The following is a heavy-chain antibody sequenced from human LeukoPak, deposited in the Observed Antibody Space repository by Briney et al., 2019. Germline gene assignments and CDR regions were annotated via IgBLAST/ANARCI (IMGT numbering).Heavy chain of an antibody. CDR3: ARSSYSSGRYGGLDV. CDR1: GDSFTSTDDF. D-gene: IGHD3-22*01. Sequence: SETLSLTCTVSGDSFTSTDDFWGWIRQPPGKGLEWIGSINYSGKTYYNPSLKSRVIISVDTSKNQVSLRLSSVTAADTAVYYCARSSYSSGRYGGLDVWGRGTTVTVSS. V-gene: IGHV4-39*01. CDR2: INYSGKT. J-gene: IGHJ6*02.